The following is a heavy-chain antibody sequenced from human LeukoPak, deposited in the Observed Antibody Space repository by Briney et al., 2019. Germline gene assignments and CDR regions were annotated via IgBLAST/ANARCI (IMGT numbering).Heavy chain of an antibody. CDR1: GFTFSSYA. CDR3: ARCVGIYYMDV. D-gene: IGHD3-10*01. J-gene: IGHJ6*03. Sequence: GGSLRLSCAASGFTFSSYAMHWVRQAPGKGLEYVSAISSNGGSTYYANSVKGRFTISRDNSKNTLYLQMGSLRSDDTAVYYCARCVGIYYMDVWGKGTTVTVSS. CDR2: ISSNGGST. V-gene: IGHV3-64*01.